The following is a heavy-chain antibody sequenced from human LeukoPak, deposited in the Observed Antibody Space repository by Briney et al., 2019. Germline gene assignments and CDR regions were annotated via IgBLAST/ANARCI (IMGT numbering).Heavy chain of an antibody. CDR1: GYTLTELS. D-gene: IGHD1-1*01. Sequence: ASVKVSCRVSGYTLTELSMHWVRQAPGKGLEWMGGFDPEDGETIYAQKLQGRVTMTTDTSTSTAYMELRSLRSDDTAVYYCARGDWNDVGLFDYWGQGTLVTVSS. V-gene: IGHV1-24*01. J-gene: IGHJ4*02. CDR2: FDPEDGET. CDR3: ARGDWNDVGLFDY.